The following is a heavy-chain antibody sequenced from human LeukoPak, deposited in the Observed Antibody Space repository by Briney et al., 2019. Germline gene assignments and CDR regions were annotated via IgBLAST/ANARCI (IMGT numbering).Heavy chain of an antibody. D-gene: IGHD3-10*01. J-gene: IGHJ4*02. V-gene: IGHV3-21*01. CDR2: ISSSSSYI. CDR3: ARDSPGLLWTFDY. CDR1: GFTFSSYS. Sequence: GGSLRLSCAASGFTFSSYSMNWVRQAPGKGLEWVSSISSSSSYIYYADSVKGRFTISRDNAKNSLYLQMNSLRAEDTAVYYCARDSPGLLWTFDYWGQGTLVTVS.